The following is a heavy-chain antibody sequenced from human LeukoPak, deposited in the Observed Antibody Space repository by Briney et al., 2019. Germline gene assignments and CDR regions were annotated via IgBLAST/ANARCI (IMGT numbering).Heavy chain of an antibody. Sequence: SQTLSLTCTVSGGSISSGSYYWSWIRQPAGKGLEWIGRIYTSGSTNYNPSPKSRVTISVATSKNQFSLKLSSVTAADTAVYYCARERTRDPGAHNWFDPWGQGTLVTVSS. V-gene: IGHV4-61*02. CDR3: ARERTRDPGAHNWFDP. J-gene: IGHJ5*02. D-gene: IGHD7-27*01. CDR2: IYTSGST. CDR1: GGSISSGSYY.